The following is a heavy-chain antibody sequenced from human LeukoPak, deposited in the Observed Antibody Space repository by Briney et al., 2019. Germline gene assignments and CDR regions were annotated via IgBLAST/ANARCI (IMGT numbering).Heavy chain of an antibody. V-gene: IGHV3-74*01. CDR3: ATGSGSYYDS. CDR2: INVDGSST. D-gene: IGHD6-19*01. J-gene: IGHJ4*02. Sequence: GEALRLSCSASTFTLSTYWMYWVRQAPREGLVWVSRINVDGSSTIYTDTVRSRFTISTDNATNMVYMHINSLTAEDTAVFYSATGSGSYYDSWGQGARCTVSS. CDR1: TFTLSTYW.